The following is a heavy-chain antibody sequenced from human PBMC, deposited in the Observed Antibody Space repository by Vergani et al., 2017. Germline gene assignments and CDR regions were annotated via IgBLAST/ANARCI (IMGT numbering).Heavy chain of an antibody. CDR1: GGSISSGGYY. CDR2: IYYSGST. V-gene: IGHV4-31*03. CDR3: ARSDYYDSSGYSPTQNWYFDL. D-gene: IGHD3-22*01. Sequence: QVQLQESGPGLVKPSQTLSLTCTVSGGSISSGGYYWSWIRQHPGKGLEWIGYIYYSGSTYYNPSLKSRVTISVDTSKNQFSLKLSSVTAADTAVYYCARSDYYDSSGYSPTQNWYFDLWGRGTQVTVSS. J-gene: IGHJ2*01.